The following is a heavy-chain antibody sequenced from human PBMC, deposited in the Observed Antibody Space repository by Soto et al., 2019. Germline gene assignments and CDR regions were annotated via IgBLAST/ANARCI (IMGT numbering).Heavy chain of an antibody. CDR1: GFTFDDYA. D-gene: IGHD3-10*01. J-gene: IGHJ5*02. CDR2: ISWNSGNI. CDR3: VLGEAYRGLWS. Sequence: EVQLVDSGGGLVQPGGSLRLSCAASGFTFDDYAMHWVRQPPGKGLEWVSGISWNSGNIGYADSVKGRFTISRDNAKNSLHLQMRSLRTEDTALYYCVLGEAYRGLWSWGQGTLVTVSS. V-gene: IGHV3-9*01.